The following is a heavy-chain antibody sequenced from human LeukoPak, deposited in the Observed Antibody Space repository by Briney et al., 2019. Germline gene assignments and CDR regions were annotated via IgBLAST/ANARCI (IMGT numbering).Heavy chain of an antibody. CDR3: ARAVAGRTMYFDY. V-gene: IGHV1-46*01. CDR1: XYTFTSXY. CDR2: INPSGGST. Sequence: SVKVSCXXXXYTFTSXYMHWVRQAPGQGLEWMGIINPSGGSTSYAQKFQGRVTMTRDTSTSTVYMELSSLRSEDTAVYYCARAVAGRTMYFDYWGQGTLVTVSS. D-gene: IGHD6-19*01. J-gene: IGHJ4*02.